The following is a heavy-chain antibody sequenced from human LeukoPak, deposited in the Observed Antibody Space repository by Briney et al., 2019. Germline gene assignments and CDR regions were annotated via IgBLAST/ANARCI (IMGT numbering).Heavy chain of an antibody. J-gene: IGHJ4*02. D-gene: IGHD3-10*01. Sequence: SETLSLTCAVYDGSFSGYYWSWIRQPPGKGLEWIGEINHSGTTNYDPSLKRRLTMSVDTSKNQFSLKLKSVTAADTAVYYCARDARQELLAGGFDFWGQGALVTVSS. V-gene: IGHV4-34*01. CDR1: DGSFSGYY. CDR3: ARDARQELLAGGFDF. CDR2: INHSGTT.